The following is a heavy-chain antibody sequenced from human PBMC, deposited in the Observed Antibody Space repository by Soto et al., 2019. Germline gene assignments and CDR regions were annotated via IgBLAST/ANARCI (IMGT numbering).Heavy chain of an antibody. CDR3: VRDYHTSRDNYYYGMDV. D-gene: IGHD2-2*01. Sequence: QVQLVQSGAEVKKPGSSVKVSCKASGGTFSSYAISWVRQAPGQGLEWMGGIIPIFGTANYAQKFQGRVTIIADKSTSTAYMELSSLRSEDTAVYYYVRDYHTSRDNYYYGMDVWGQGTTVTVSS. CDR1: GGTFSSYA. J-gene: IGHJ6*02. V-gene: IGHV1-69*06. CDR2: IIPIFGTA.